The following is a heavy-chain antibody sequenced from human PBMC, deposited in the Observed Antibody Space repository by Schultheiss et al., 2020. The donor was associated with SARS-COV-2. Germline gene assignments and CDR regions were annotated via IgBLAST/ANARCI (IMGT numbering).Heavy chain of an antibody. V-gene: IGHV4-39*07. Sequence: SETLSLTCTVSGGSISSYYWGWIRQPPGKGLEWIGSIYYSGSTYYNPSLKSRVTISVDTSKNQFSLKLSSVTAADTAVYYCAREDGRSGWYNDFDYWGQGTLVTVSS. D-gene: IGHD6-19*01. CDR2: IYYSGST. CDR1: GGSISSYY. J-gene: IGHJ4*02. CDR3: AREDGRSGWYNDFDY.